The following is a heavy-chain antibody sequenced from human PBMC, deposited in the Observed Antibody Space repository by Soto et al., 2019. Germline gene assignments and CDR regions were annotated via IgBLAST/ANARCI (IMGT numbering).Heavy chain of an antibody. CDR3: TAPRDEYGSGVSWFTYGMDI. CDR1: GFTFSDYA. V-gene: IGHV3-23*01. Sequence: GGSLRLSCLASGFTFSDYAMTWVRHVPGRGLEWVASLDGAGGSTYYADSVRGRFTISRDDSQNTLFLQMKRLTVDDTAIYYCTAPRDEYGSGVSWFTYGMDIWGQGTTVTVSS. CDR2: LDGAGGST. D-gene: IGHD3-10*01. J-gene: IGHJ6*02.